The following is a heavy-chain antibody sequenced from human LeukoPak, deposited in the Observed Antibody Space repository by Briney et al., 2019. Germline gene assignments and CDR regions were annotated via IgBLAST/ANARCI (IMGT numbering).Heavy chain of an antibody. CDR2: IYYSGST. CDR1: GGSIGSSSYY. J-gene: IGHJ4*02. Sequence: PSETLSLTCTVSGGSIGSSSYYWGWIRQPPGKGLEWIGSIYYSGSTYYNPSLKSRVTISVDTSKNQFSLKLSSVTAADTAVYYCARALPDYYGSGSYFICCGYFDYWGQGTLVTVSS. D-gene: IGHD3-10*01. V-gene: IGHV4-39*01. CDR3: ARALPDYYGSGSYFICCGYFDY.